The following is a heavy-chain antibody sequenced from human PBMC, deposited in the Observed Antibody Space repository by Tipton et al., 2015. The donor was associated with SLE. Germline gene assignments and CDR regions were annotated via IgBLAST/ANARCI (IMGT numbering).Heavy chain of an antibody. D-gene: IGHD1-7*01. CDR1: GGSLSGY. V-gene: IGHV4-39*07. J-gene: IGHJ4*02. CDR3: ARRTYNWNFPFDY. CDR2: IYYSGST. Sequence: TLSLTCTVYGGSLSGYWGWCRQPPGKGLEWIGRIYYSGSTYYNPSPKSRGAISVDTTKNQYSLKLSSVTAADTAVYYCARRTYNWNFPFDYWGQGTLVTVSS.